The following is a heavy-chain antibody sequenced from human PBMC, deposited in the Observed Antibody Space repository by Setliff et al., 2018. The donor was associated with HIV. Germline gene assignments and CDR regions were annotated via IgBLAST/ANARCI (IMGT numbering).Heavy chain of an antibody. CDR2: ISYSGNT. D-gene: IGHD7-27*01. Sequence: SETLSLTCSVSGGSISSRSYYWGWIRQPPGKGLEWIGTISYSGNTYYRPSLKSRVTIYVGTSKQQVFLSLSSVTAADTAIYYCARPSLGIGGGSIFDSWGQGILVTVSS. V-gene: IGHV4-39*01. CDR3: ARPSLGIGGGSIFDS. J-gene: IGHJ4*02. CDR1: GGSISSRSYY.